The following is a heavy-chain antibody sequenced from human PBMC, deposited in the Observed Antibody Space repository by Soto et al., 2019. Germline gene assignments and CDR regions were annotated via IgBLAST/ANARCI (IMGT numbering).Heavy chain of an antibody. D-gene: IGHD6-19*01. CDR2: IWYDGSNK. J-gene: IGHJ3*02. V-gene: IGHV3-33*01. CDR3: ARDSMQWLVGDAFDI. CDR1: GFTFSSYG. Sequence: GGSLRLSCAASGFTFSSYGMHWVRQAPGKGLEWVAVIWYDGSNKYYADSVKGRFTISRDNSKNTLYLQMNSLRAEDTAVYYCARDSMQWLVGDAFDIWGQGTMVTVSS.